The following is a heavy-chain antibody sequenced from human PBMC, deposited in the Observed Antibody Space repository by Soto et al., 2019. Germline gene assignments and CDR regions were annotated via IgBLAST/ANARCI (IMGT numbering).Heavy chain of an antibody. Sequence: EVQLVESGGGLVQPGGSLRLSCAASGFSFSSHWMHWVRQAPGKGLVWVSRINNDGSITTYAASVTGRFTISRDNAKNTLSLQMHSLSAEDTAVYYCSRAGPATCTSTNCLDYSPDVWGRGTTVTVSP. CDR1: GFSFSSHW. CDR2: INNDGSIT. D-gene: IGHD4-4*01. V-gene: IGHV3-74*01. CDR3: SRAGPATCTSTNCLDYSPDV. J-gene: IGHJ6*04.